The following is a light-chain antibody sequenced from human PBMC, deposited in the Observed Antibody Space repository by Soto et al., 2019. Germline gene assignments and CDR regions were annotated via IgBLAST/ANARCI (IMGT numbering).Light chain of an antibody. V-gene: IGLV6-57*01. CDR1: SGSIDSNY. Sequence: NFMLTQPHSVSESPGKTVTISCTRSSGSIDSNYVQWYQKRPGSSPTTVIYGDDQRPSGVPDRFSGSIDSSSNSASLTNSGLKTEEEADYFCQSYATTSVVFGGGTKLTVL. CDR3: QSYATTSVV. J-gene: IGLJ2*01. CDR2: GDD.